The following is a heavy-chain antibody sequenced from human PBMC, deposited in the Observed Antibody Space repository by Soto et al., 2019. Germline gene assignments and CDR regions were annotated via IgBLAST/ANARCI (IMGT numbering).Heavy chain of an antibody. CDR1: GDSISGSVW. Sequence: SETLSLTCAVSGDSISGSVWWTWVRQPPGKGLEWIGEVFHTGDTYFNPSLRSRVAMSVDKSTNEFSLKVTSVTAADTAIYYRAGKAWVRFDSWGQGALVPVAS. CDR3: AGKAWVRFDS. D-gene: IGHD7-27*01. V-gene: IGHV4-4*02. CDR2: VFHTGDT. J-gene: IGHJ4*02.